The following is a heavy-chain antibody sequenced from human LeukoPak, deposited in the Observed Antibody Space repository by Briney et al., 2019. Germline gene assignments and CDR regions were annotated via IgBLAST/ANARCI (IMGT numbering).Heavy chain of an antibody. Sequence: PGGSLRLSCAASGLTFTNYWMTWDRQAPGKGLEWVANIKQDGSEKYYVDSVKGRFTISRDNAKNSLYLQMNSLRAEDTAVYYCARGSGWYDYWGQGTLVTVSS. CDR1: GLTFTNYW. J-gene: IGHJ4*02. CDR3: ARGSGWYDY. D-gene: IGHD6-19*01. CDR2: IKQDGSEK. V-gene: IGHV3-7*03.